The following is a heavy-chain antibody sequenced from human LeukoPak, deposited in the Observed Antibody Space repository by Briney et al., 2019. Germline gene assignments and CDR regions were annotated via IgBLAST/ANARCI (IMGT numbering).Heavy chain of an antibody. CDR2: ISSDGNSK. J-gene: IGHJ4*02. Sequence: PGGSLRLSCAASGFTFSSYSIHWARQAPGKGLEWVAVISSDGNSKNFAFSVKGRFAISRDNSKNTLFLQMNNLRSEDTALYYCVSPTADYPFLYYFDSWGQGTLVTVSS. CDR1: GFTFSSYS. V-gene: IGHV3-30*09. CDR3: VSPTADYPFLYYFDS. D-gene: IGHD5-12*01.